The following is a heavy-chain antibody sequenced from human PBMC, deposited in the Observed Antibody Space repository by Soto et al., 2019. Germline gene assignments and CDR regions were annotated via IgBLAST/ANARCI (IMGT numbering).Heavy chain of an antibody. J-gene: IGHJ4*02. D-gene: IGHD2-15*01. Sequence: QVQLQQWGAGLLKPSETLSLTCTVYGGSFSGNYWSWIRQPPGVALEWIGEISHSGSTNYNPSLKSRVTISVDTSKNQFSLKLSSVTAADTAMYYCARGHLPGGNTFYYDYWGQGTLVTVSS. V-gene: IGHV4-34*01. CDR2: ISHSGST. CDR1: GGSFSGNY. CDR3: ARGHLPGGNTFYYDY.